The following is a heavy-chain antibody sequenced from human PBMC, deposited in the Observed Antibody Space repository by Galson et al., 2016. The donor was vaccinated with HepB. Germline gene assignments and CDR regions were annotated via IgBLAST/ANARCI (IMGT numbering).Heavy chain of an antibody. V-gene: IGHV3-33*01. D-gene: IGHD1-26*01. Sequence: SLRLSCAASGFTFSRHGMLWVRQAPGKGLGWVAVIWDDGSKKYHAESVKGRFTISRDNSKNTLYLQMNSLRVEDTAVYYCARDESAVGAMGKFDYWGQGTLVTVSS. CDR3: ARDESAVGAMGKFDY. CDR1: GFTFSRHG. J-gene: IGHJ4*02. CDR2: IWDDGSKK.